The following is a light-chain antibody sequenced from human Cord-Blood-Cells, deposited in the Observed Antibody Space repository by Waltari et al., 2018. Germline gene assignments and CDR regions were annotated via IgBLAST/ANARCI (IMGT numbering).Light chain of an antibody. J-gene: IGKJ2*01. CDR1: QIVSSY. CDR3: QQRSNWPYT. CDR2: DAS. V-gene: IGKV3-11*01. Sequence: IVLTQSPATLSLSPGERATLSCRASQIVSSYLAWYQQKPGQAPRLLIYDASNRATGIPARFSGSGSGTDFTLTISSLEPEDFAVYYCQQRSNWPYTFGQGTKLEIK.